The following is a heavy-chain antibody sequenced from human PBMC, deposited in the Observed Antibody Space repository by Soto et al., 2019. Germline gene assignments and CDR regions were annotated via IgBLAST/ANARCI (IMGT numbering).Heavy chain of an antibody. CDR2: GST. J-gene: IGHJ6*02. V-gene: IGHV3-23*01. Sequence: PGGALRLSCAASGVTCSSYARSWVRQAPGKGLEWVSGGSTYYADSVKGRFTISRDNSKNTLYLQMSSLRAEDTAVYYCVKDPRVGYYYHYGMDVWGQGTTVTVSS. D-gene: IGHD2-15*01. CDR3: VKDPRVGYYYHYGMDV. CDR1: GVTCSSYA.